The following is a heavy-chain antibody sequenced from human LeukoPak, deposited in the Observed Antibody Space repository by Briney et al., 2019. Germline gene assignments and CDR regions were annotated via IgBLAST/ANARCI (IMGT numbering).Heavy chain of an antibody. V-gene: IGHV4-31*03. CDR3: ARDPYGDYSGWFDP. CDR1: GGSISSGGYY. J-gene: IGHJ5*02. D-gene: IGHD4-17*01. CDR2: IYYSGST. Sequence: PSETLSLTCTVSGGSISSGGYYWSWIRQHPGTGLEWIGYIYYSGSTYYNPSLKSRVTISVDTSKNQFSLKLSSVTAADTAVYYCARDPYGDYSGWFDPWGQGTLVTVSS.